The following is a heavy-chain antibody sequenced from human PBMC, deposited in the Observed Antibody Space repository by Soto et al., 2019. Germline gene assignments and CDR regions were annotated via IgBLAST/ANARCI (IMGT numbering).Heavy chain of an antibody. CDR1: GGSISSGDYH. V-gene: IGHV4-30-4*01. CDR3: GRGELYFDF. D-gene: IGHD1-26*01. CDR2: VYYSGST. J-gene: IGHJ4*02. Sequence: SETLSLTCTVSGGSISSGDYHWTWIRQPPGKGLEWIGNVYYSGSTFYNPSLETRLDISLDRSKNQFSVKLMSVTAADTAVYYFGRGELYFDFCCQGSL.